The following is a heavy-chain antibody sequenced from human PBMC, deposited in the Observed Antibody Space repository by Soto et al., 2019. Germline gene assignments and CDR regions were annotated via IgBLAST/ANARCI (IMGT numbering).Heavy chain of an antibody. CDR1: GFTFSSYG. Sequence: QVQLVESGGGVVQPGRSLRLSCAASGFTFSSYGMHWVSQAPGKGLEWVAVISYDGSSKYYADSVKGRFTISRDNSKNTLYLQMNSLRAEDTAVYYCAKDGDGSLGGGFDYWGQGTLVTVSS. CDR3: AKDGDGSLGGGFDY. V-gene: IGHV3-30*18. D-gene: IGHD1-26*01. CDR2: ISYDGSSK. J-gene: IGHJ4*02.